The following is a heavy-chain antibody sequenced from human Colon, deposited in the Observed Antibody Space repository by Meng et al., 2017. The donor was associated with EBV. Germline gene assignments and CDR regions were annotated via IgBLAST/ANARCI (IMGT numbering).Heavy chain of an antibody. V-gene: IGHV4-30-4*01. Sequence: QVQLQESGPGLVEPSQTLSLTCTVSGGSMRSGNYYWSWIRQPPGKGLEWIGYIHHSGSAYYNPSLKSRVSISVDTSKNQFSLNLNSMTAADTAVYYCASFDHIPRRNYFDYWGQGTLVTVSS. J-gene: IGHJ4*02. D-gene: IGHD2-21*01. CDR2: IHHSGSA. CDR1: GGSMRSGNYY. CDR3: ASFDHIPRRNYFDY.